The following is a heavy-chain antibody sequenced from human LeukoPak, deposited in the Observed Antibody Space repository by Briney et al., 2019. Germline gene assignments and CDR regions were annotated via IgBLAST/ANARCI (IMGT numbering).Heavy chain of an antibody. CDR1: GGTFSSYA. CDR3: ARGIAVAGTYYFDY. CDR2: IIPILGIA. D-gene: IGHD6-19*01. Sequence: SVKVSCKASGGTFSSYAISWVRQAPGQGLEWMGRIIPILGIANYAQKFQGRVTITADKSTSTAYMELSSLRSEDTAVYYCARGIAVAGTYYFDYWGQGTLVTVSS. V-gene: IGHV1-69*04. J-gene: IGHJ4*02.